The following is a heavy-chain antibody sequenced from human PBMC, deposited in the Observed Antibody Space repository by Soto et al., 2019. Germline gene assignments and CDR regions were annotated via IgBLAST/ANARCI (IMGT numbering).Heavy chain of an antibody. CDR2: ISAYNGNT. CDR3: ARDLEWELPYYFDY. J-gene: IGHJ4*02. D-gene: IGHD1-26*01. V-gene: IGHV1-18*01. CDR1: GYTFTSYG. Sequence: ASVKVSCKASGYTFTSYGISWVRQAPGQGLEWMGWISAYNGNTKYAQKLQGRVTTTTDTSTSTAYMELRSLRSDDTAVYYCARDLEWELPYYFDYWGQGTLVTVSS.